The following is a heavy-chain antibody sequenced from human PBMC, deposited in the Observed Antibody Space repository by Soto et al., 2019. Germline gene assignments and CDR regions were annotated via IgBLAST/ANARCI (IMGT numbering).Heavy chain of an antibody. J-gene: IGHJ4*02. CDR2: ISWNSGSI. CDR1: GFTFDDYA. CDR3: AKSRKVLWFGEPLDY. V-gene: IGHV3-9*01. D-gene: IGHD3-10*01. Sequence: DVQLVESGGGLVQPGRSLRLSCAASGFTFDDYAMHWVRQAPGKGLEWVSGISWNSGSIGYADSVKGRFTISRDNAKNSLYLQMNSLRAEDTALYYCAKSRKVLWFGEPLDYWGQGTLVTVSS.